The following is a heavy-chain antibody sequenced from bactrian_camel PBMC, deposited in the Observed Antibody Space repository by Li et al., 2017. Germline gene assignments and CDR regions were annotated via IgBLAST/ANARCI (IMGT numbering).Heavy chain of an antibody. CDR2: IDTDGIT. CDR1: GYSDASYC. V-gene: IGHV3S55*01. Sequence: HVQLVESGGGSAQAGGSLRLSCSAAGYSDASYCMGWFRQATNSEREGVAVIDTDGITTYADSVKGRFTISKDYAKNTLYLQMNTLKNEDTAMYYCAATSGSWCVGDYRYWGQGTQVT. D-gene: IGHD2*01. CDR3: AATSGSWCVGDYRY. J-gene: IGHJ4*01.